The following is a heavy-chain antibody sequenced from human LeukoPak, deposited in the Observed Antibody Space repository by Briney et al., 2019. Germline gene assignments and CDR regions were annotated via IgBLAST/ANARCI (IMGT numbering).Heavy chain of an antibody. J-gene: IGHJ5*02. Sequence: PSETLSLTCTVSSGSISSDFWTWVRQPAGKGLEWIGRIYSSGSTNYHPSLKSRVIISVDKSKNQLSLKLSSVTAADTAVYYCARGPAIFGVVIETYTWFDPRGQGTLVTVSS. CDR3: ARGPAIFGVVIETYTWFDP. D-gene: IGHD3-3*01. V-gene: IGHV4-4*07. CDR2: IYSSGST. CDR1: SGSISSDF.